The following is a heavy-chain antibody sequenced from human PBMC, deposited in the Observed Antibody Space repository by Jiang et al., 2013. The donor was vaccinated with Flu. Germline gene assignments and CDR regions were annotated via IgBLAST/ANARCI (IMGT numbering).Heavy chain of an antibody. V-gene: IGHV3-23*01. D-gene: IGHD2-15*01. Sequence: FSISRDNSKNTLYLQMNSLRAEDTAVYYCAKDLGYCSGGSCYALFQHWGQGTLVSVSS. J-gene: IGHJ1*01. CDR3: AKDLGYCSGGSCYALFQH.